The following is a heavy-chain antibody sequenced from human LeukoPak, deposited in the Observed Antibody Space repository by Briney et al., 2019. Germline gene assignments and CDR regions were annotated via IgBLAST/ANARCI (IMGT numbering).Heavy chain of an antibody. J-gene: IGHJ6*03. CDR3: ARGVAGYGNLYYYYYMDV. CDR1: GGSISSSSYY. D-gene: IGHD1-1*01. Sequence: SETLSLTCTVSGGSISSSSYYWGWIRQPPGKGLEWIGSIYYSGSTYYNPSLKSRVTISVDTSKNQFSLKLSSVTAADTAVYYCARGVAGYGNLYYYYYMDVWGKGTTVTVSS. V-gene: IGHV4-39*07. CDR2: IYYSGST.